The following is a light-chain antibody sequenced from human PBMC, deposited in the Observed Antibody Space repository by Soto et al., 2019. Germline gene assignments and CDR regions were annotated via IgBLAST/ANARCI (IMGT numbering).Light chain of an antibody. V-gene: IGLV1-47*02. CDR1: RSNIGSYD. Sequence: QSVLTQPPSASGTPGQRVTISCSGSRSNIGSYDVYWYQQVPGTAPKLLIHGDSRRPSGVPDRFSGSKSGTSASLAISGLRSEDEADYYCATWDDSLSVLFGGGTQLTVL. CDR3: ATWDDSLSVL. J-gene: IGLJ3*02. CDR2: GDS.